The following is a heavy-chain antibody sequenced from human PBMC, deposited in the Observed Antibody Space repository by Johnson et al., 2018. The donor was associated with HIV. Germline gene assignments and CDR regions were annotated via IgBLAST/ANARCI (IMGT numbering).Heavy chain of an antibody. V-gene: IGHV3-15*01. CDR1: GFTFSNAW. CDR2: IKSKTDGGTT. Sequence: EVQLVESGGGLVNPGGSLRLSCAASGFTFSNAWMSWVRQAPGKGLEWVGRIKSKTDGGTTDYAAPVKGRFTISRDDSKNTLYLQMNSLKTEDTAVYYCTTVRGNGDYDAFDIWGQGTMVTVSS. J-gene: IGHJ3*02. CDR3: TTVRGNGDYDAFDI. D-gene: IGHD4-17*01.